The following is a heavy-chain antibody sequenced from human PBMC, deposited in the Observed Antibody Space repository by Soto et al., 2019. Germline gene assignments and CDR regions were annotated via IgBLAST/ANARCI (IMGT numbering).Heavy chain of an antibody. Sequence: QLQLQESGSGLVKPSQTLSLTCAVSGGSISSGGYSWSWIRQPPGKGLEWIGYIYHSGSTYYNPSLKSRATISVDRSKNQFSLKLSSVTAADTAVYYWASLRGGYDRRGYDYWGQGTLVTVSS. D-gene: IGHD3-22*01. CDR3: ASLRGGYDRRGYDY. V-gene: IGHV4-30-2*01. J-gene: IGHJ4*02. CDR1: GGSISSGGYS. CDR2: IYHSGST.